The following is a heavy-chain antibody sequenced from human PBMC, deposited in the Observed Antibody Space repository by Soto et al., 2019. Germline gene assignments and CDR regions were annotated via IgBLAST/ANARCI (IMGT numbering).Heavy chain of an antibody. CDR1: GASISGFY. CDR2: IYATGTT. CDR3: VRDGTKTLRDWFDP. J-gene: IGHJ5*02. Sequence: SEPLSLTCTVSGASISGFYWSWIRKSAGKGLEWIGRIYATGTTDYNPSRKSRVMMSVDTSKKQFSLKLRSVTAADTAVYYCVRDGTKTLRDWFDPWGQGISVTV. D-gene: IGHD1-1*01. V-gene: IGHV4-4*07.